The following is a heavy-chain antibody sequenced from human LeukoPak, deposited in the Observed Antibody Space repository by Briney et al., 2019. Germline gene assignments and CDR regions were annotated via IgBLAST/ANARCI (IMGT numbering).Heavy chain of an antibody. CDR3: TRDPPNDQSYDV. D-gene: IGHD1-1*01. Sequence: SQTLSLTCAIFGDSVSNNGAAWNWIRQSPSRGFESLRRTYYRSKWFYDYAVSVRSRIIISPDTFQNQFSLQLSSMTPDDTAVYYCTRDPPNDQSYDVWSQGTLVTVSS. CDR2: TYYRSKWFY. V-gene: IGHV6-1*01. J-gene: IGHJ4*02. CDR1: GDSVSNNGAA.